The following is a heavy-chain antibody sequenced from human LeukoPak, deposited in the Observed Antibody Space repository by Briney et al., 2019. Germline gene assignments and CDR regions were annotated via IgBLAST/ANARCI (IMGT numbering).Heavy chain of an antibody. Sequence: SETLSLTCTVSGGSFSSGSYYWSWIRQPPGKGLEWIGYIYYSGSTNYNPSLKSRVTISVDTSKNQFSLKLSSVTAADTAVYYCARDYSSSWSFNWFDPWGQGTLVTVSS. V-gene: IGHV4-61*01. CDR3: ARDYSSSWSFNWFDP. J-gene: IGHJ5*02. D-gene: IGHD6-13*01. CDR1: GGSFSSGSYY. CDR2: IYYSGST.